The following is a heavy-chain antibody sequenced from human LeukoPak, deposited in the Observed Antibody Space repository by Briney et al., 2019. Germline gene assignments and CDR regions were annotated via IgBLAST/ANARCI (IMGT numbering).Heavy chain of an antibody. J-gene: IGHJ4*02. CDR2: IRYDGSNK. CDR1: GFTFSSYG. Sequence: GGSLRLSCAASGFTFSSYGMHWVRQAPGKGLEWVAFIRYDGSNKYYADSVKGRFTISRDNSKNTVYLQMNSLRGEDTAVYYCARTQTGTYSFFDFWGQGSLVTVSS. D-gene: IGHD1-26*01. CDR3: ARTQTGTYSFFDF. V-gene: IGHV3-30*02.